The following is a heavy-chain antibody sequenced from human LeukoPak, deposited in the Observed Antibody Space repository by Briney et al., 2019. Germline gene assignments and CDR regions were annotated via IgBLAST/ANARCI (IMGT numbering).Heavy chain of an antibody. CDR3: AIDTFSSGWWDYSDY. CDR1: GDSVSGFY. D-gene: IGHD6-19*01. J-gene: IGHJ4*02. V-gene: IGHV4-4*07. CDR2: IYTSGNTRDTST. Sequence: SETLSLTCSISGDSVSGFYWSWIRQPAGKGLEWIGRIYTSGNTRDTSTKYNPSLKNRVSMSVDTSKNQFSLKLRSVTAADTATYYCAIDTFSSGWWDYSDYWGQGILVAVSS.